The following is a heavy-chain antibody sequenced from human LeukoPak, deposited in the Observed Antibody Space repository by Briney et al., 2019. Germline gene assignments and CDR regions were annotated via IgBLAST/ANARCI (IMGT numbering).Heavy chain of an antibody. CDR2: IIPLFGTA. V-gene: IGHV1-69*05. J-gene: IGHJ4*02. CDR3: ARGPVIAAAGYYFDY. D-gene: IGHD6-13*01. Sequence: SVKVSCKASGGTFSSYAISWVRQAPGQGLEWMGGIIPLFGTANYAQKFQGRVTITTDESTSTAYMELSSLRSEDTAVYYCARGPVIAAAGYYFDYWGQGTLVTVSS. CDR1: GGTFSSYA.